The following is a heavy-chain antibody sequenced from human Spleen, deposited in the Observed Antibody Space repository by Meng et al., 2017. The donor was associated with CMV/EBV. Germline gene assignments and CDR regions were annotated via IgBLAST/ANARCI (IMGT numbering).Heavy chain of an antibody. D-gene: IGHD2-2*01. J-gene: IGHJ6*02. Sequence: GGSLRLSCSPSGFTFSSYWMYWVRQAPGKGLVWVSRINSDGSSTSYADSVKGRFTISRDNSKNTLYLQMNSLRAEDTAVYYCARDRGKYQLLGGYYGMDVWGQGTTVTVSS. V-gene: IGHV3-74*01. CDR2: INSDGSST. CDR3: ARDRGKYQLLGGYYGMDV. CDR1: GFTFSSYW.